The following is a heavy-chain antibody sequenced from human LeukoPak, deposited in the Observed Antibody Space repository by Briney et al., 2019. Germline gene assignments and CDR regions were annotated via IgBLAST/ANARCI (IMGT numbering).Heavy chain of an antibody. Sequence: GGSLRLSCAASGFTFSSYDMHWVRQAPGKGLEWVTVISYDGSNKYYGDSAKGRFTISRDNSKNTLYLKMNSLRAEDTAVYYCAKERSNGDFDYWGQGTLVTVSS. J-gene: IGHJ4*02. CDR1: GFTFSSYD. D-gene: IGHD4-17*01. CDR2: ISYDGSNK. CDR3: AKERSNGDFDY. V-gene: IGHV3-30*18.